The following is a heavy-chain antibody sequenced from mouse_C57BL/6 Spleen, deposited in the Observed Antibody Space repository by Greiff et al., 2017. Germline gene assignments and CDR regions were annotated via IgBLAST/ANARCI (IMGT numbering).Heavy chain of an antibody. J-gene: IGHJ4*01. CDR3: ARPVVEGGAMDY. CDR1: GYTFTSYW. V-gene: IGHV1-50*01. CDR2: IDPSDSYT. Sequence: VQLQQPGAELVKPGASVKLSCKASGYTFTSYWMQWVKQRPGQGLEWIGEIDPSDSYTNYNQKFKGKATLTVDTSSSTAYMQLSSLTSEDSAVXYCARPVVEGGAMDYWGQGTSVTVSS. D-gene: IGHD1-1*01.